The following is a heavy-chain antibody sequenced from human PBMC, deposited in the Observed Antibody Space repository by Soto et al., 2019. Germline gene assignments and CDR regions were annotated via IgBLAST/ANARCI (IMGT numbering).Heavy chain of an antibody. V-gene: IGHV3-48*02. CDR1: GFIFSDYS. J-gene: IGHJ6*02. CDR2: ITTTSSTM. CDR3: ARDSSGRQYYGMDV. D-gene: IGHD3-22*01. Sequence: GGALRLSCTPSGFIFSDYSMNWVRQAPGKGLEWISYITTTSSTMYYADSVKGRFTISRDNAKNSLYLQMNSLRDEDTAVYYCARDSSGRQYYGMDVWGQGTTVTVSS.